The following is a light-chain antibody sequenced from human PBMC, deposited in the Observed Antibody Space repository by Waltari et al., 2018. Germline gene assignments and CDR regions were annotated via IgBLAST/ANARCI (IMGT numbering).Light chain of an antibody. V-gene: IGKV1-5*03. CDR3: QQYNSYSRE. CDR2: KAS. J-gene: IGKJ1*01. Sequence: DIQMTQSPSTLSASVGDSVTITCRASQSISSWLAWYQQKPGKAPKLLIYKASSLESGVPSRFSGSGSGTEFTLTISSLQPDDFATYYCQQYNSYSREFGQGTKVEIK. CDR1: QSISSW.